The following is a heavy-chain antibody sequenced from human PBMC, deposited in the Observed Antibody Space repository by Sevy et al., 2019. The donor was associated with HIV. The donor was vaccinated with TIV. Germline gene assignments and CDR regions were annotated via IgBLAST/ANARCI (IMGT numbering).Heavy chain of an antibody. Sequence: SETLSLTCTVSGGSISSYYWSWIRQPPGKGLEWIGYIYYSRSTNYNPSLKSRVTISVDTSKNQFSLKLSSVTAADTAVYYCARAPDNYYDSSGLGGPFDYWGQGTLVTVSS. J-gene: IGHJ4*02. CDR1: GGSISSYY. CDR3: ARAPDNYYDSSGLGGPFDY. V-gene: IGHV4-59*13. D-gene: IGHD3-22*01. CDR2: IYYSRST.